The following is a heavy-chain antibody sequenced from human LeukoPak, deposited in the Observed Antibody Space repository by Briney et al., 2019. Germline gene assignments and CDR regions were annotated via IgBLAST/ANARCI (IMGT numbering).Heavy chain of an antibody. CDR3: AREGIYSGYDSNWFDP. Sequence: ASVTVSCKASGYTFTGYYMHWVRQAPGQGLEWMGWINPNSGGTNYAQKFQGRVTMTRDTSISTAYMELSRLRSDDTAVYYCAREGIYSGYDSNWFDPWGQGTLVTVSS. CDR1: GYTFTGYY. V-gene: IGHV1-2*02. D-gene: IGHD5-12*01. J-gene: IGHJ5*01. CDR2: INPNSGGT.